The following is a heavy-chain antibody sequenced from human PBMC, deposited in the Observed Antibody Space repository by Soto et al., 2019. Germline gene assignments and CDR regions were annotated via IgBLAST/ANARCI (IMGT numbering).Heavy chain of an antibody. J-gene: IGHJ4*02. CDR3: ASTGSSSFGY. CDR1: CGSISSSSYY. CDR2: IYYSGST. V-gene: IGHV4-39*01. D-gene: IGHD6-6*01. Sequence: SETLSLTCTVSCGSISSSSYYWGWIRQPPGKGLEWIGSIYYSGSTYYNPSLKSRVTISVDTSKNQFSLKLSSVTAADTAVYYCASTGSSSFGYWGQGTLVTVSS.